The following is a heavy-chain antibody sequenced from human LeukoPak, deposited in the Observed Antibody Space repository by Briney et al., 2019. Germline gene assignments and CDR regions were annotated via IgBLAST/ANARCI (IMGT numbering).Heavy chain of an antibody. J-gene: IGHJ3*02. CDR3: ARPRPYYYGSGSQGAFDI. V-gene: IGHV1-69*04. Sequence: ASVKVSCKASGGTFSSYAISWVRQAPGQGLEWVGRIIPILGIANYAQKFQGRVTITADKSTSTAYMELSSLRSEDTAVYYCARPRPYYYGSGSQGAFDIWGQGTMVTVSS. D-gene: IGHD3-10*01. CDR2: IIPILGIA. CDR1: GGTFSSYA.